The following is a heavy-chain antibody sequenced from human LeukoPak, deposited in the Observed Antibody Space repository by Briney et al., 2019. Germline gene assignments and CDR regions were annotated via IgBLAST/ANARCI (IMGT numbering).Heavy chain of an antibody. Sequence: GGSLRLSCAASGFTVSSNYMGWVRQAPGKGLEWVTVIYSGSSTYYTDSVKGRFTISRDNSKNTLFLEMNNLRVEDTAVYYCARLGSPFGWYGTIDYWGQGTLVTVSP. D-gene: IGHD6-19*01. J-gene: IGHJ4*02. V-gene: IGHV3-66*01. CDR2: IYSGSST. CDR3: ARLGSPFGWYGTIDY. CDR1: GFTVSSNY.